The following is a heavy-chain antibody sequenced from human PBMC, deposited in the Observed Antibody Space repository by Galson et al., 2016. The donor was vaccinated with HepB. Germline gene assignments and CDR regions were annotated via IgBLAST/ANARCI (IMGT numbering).Heavy chain of an antibody. CDR2: IKFDGSEA. D-gene: IGHD3-3*01. V-gene: IGHV3-7*03. Sequence: RLSCAASGFTFRNYWMSWVRQAPGKGLEWVANIKFDGSEAYYVDSVEGRFTISRDNAKNSVYLQMNSLRADDTAVYYCARDNVPRGYDFWSGYYPDDDYYGLDVWGQGTTVTVSS. CDR1: GFTFRNYW. CDR3: ARDNVPRGYDFWSGYYPDDDYYGLDV. J-gene: IGHJ6*02.